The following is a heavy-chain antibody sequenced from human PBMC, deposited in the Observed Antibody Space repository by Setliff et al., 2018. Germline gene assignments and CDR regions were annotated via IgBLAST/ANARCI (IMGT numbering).Heavy chain of an antibody. D-gene: IGHD3-3*01. V-gene: IGHV4-61*01. CDR1: GDSISSRRNY. CDR2: VYYSGTA. CDR3: ARVPRLEWLLPTFDS. J-gene: IGHJ4*02. Sequence: SETLSLTCTVSGDSISSRRNYWGWFRQPPGKGLEFIGYVYYSGTANYSPSLRSRLTISVDTSKNQFSLKLRSVTAADTAVYYCARVPRLEWLLPTFDSWGQGTLVTVSS.